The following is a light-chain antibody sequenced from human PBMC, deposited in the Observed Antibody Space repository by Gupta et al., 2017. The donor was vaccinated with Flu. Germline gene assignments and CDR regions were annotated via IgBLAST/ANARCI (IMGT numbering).Light chain of an antibody. J-gene: IGKJ5*01. CDR3: QQSYSTPVT. CDR1: QSISSY. Sequence: PSSLSASVGDRVTITCRASQSISSYLNWYQQKPGKAPKLLIYAASSLQSGVPSRFSGSGSGTDFTLTISSLQPEDFATYYCQQSYSTPVTFGQGTRLEIK. V-gene: IGKV1-39*01. CDR2: AAS.